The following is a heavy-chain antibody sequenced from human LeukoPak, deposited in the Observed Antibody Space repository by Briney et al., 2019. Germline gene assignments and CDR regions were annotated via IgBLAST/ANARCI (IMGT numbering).Heavy chain of an antibody. CDR1: GYTFTGYY. CDR3: AKDKAISSRHYDSSGYYGY. CDR2: INPNSGGT. D-gene: IGHD3-22*01. V-gene: IGHV1-2*02. J-gene: IGHJ4*02. Sequence: GASVKVSCKASGYTFTGYYMHWVRQAPGQGLEWMGWINPNSGGTNYAQKFQGRVTMTRDTSISTAYMELSRLRSDDTAVYYCAKDKAISSRHYDSSGYYGYWGQGTLVTVSS.